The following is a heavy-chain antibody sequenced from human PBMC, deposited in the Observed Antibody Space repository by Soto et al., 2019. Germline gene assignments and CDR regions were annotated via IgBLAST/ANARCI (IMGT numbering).Heavy chain of an antibody. J-gene: IGHJ6*02. D-gene: IGHD5-18*01. CDR3: ARVPGYSYGYFREKYGMDV. CDR1: GYTFTSYG. CDR2: ISAYNGNT. V-gene: IGHV1-18*04. Sequence: QVQLVQSGAEVKKPGASVKVSCKASGYTFTSYGISWVRQAPGQGLEWMGWISAYNGNTNYAQKLQGRVTMTTDTSTRTAYMELRSLRSDDTAVYYCARVPGYSYGYFREKYGMDVWGQGTTVTVSS.